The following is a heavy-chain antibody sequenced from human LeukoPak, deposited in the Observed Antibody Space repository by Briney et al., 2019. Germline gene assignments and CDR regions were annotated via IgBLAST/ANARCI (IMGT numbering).Heavy chain of an antibody. CDR3: ARDKWWGASDH. D-gene: IGHD2-8*01. J-gene: IGHJ3*01. CDR1: GFSFSAHW. CDR2: INGDATAT. V-gene: IGHV3-74*01. Sequence: GGSLRLSCAASGFSFSAHWMHWVRQAPGKGLMWVAQINGDATATNYAGSVKGRFTISRDNAKNTVHLQMSALTAEDTAVYYCARDKWWGASDHWGQGTMVTVSS.